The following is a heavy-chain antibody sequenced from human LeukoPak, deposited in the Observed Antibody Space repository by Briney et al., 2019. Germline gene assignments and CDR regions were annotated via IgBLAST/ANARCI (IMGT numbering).Heavy chain of an antibody. CDR2: IKSKTDGGTK. V-gene: IGHV3-15*01. J-gene: IGHJ4*02. D-gene: IGHD7-27*01. CDR1: GFTFNNYW. Sequence: GGSLRLSCAASGFTFNNYWMSWVRQAPGKGLEWVGRIKSKTDGGTKDYAAPVTGRFTISRDDSKNTLYLQMNSLKTEDTAVYYCTTELGIGAYFDYWGQGTLVTVSS. CDR3: TTELGIGAYFDY.